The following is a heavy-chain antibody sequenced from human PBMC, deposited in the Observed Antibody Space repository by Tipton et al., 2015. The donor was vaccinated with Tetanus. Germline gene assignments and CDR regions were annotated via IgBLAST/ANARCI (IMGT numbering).Heavy chain of an antibody. J-gene: IGHJ6*02. D-gene: IGHD3-10*01. CDR3: ARDRGVRGGYYYYHGMDV. CDR1: GGSVRSGSYY. CDR2: VSYSGST. V-gene: IGHV4-61*01. Sequence: TLSLTCTVSGGSVRSGSYYWNWIRQPPGKGLEWTGYVSYSGSTNSNYSLKSRITISQDTSKNQFSLRLTSVTAADTVVYYCARDRGVRGGYYYYHGMDVWGQGTTVTVSS.